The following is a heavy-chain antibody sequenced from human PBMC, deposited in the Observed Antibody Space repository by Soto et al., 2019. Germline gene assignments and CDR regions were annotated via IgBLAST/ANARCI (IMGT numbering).Heavy chain of an antibody. CDR3: ARSRGVPHNFDN. D-gene: IGHD3-10*01. V-gene: IGHV1-46*01. CDR1: TYTFTTYS. CDR2: INPSGGNT. Sequence: QVQLVQSGAEVKKPGASVKVSCKASTYTFTTYSFHWVRQAPGQGLEWMGIINPSGGNTRYAQKFQDRVTMVSDTSTGTVYMELRSLRSEDTAMYYCARSRGVPHNFDNWGQGTLVTVSS. J-gene: IGHJ4*02.